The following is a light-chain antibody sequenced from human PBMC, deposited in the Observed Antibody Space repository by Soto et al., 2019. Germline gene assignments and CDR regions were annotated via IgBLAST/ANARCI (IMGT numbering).Light chain of an antibody. J-gene: IGKJ1*01. CDR1: QGISSY. Sequence: IQLTQSPSFLSASVGDRVTITCRASQGISSYLAWYQQKPGKAPKLLIYAASTLQSGVPSRFSGSGSGTECTLTISSLQPEDFATYYCQQLNSYPRTLGQGTKVDIK. CDR3: QQLNSYPRT. V-gene: IGKV1-9*01. CDR2: AAS.